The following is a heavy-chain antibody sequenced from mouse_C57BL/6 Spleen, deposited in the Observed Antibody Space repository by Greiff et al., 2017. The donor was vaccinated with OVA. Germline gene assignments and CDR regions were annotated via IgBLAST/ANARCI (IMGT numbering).Heavy chain of an antibody. CDR2: ISDGGSYT. J-gene: IGHJ2*01. CDR1: GFTFSSYA. V-gene: IGHV5-4*03. CDR3: ARGPKWDQDYFDY. D-gene: IGHD4-1*01. Sequence: EVKVVESGGGLVKPGGSLKLSCAASGFTFSSYAMSWVRQTPEQRLEWVATISDGGSYTYYPDNVKGRFTISRDNAKNNLYLQRSHRKSEDTAMYYCARGPKWDQDYFDYWGTGTTLTVSS.